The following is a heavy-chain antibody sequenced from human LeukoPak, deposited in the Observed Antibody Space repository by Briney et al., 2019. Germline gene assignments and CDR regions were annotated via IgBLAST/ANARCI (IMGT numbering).Heavy chain of an antibody. J-gene: IGHJ4*02. CDR3: AKVMSPVAAWDPFYFDY. D-gene: IGHD1-26*01. Sequence: TGGSLRLFCAASGFTFSSYAMSWVRQAPGKGLEWDSAISGSGGSTDYVDSVKGRFTISRDNSKNTLYLQMNSLRAEDTAVYYCAKVMSPVAAWDPFYFDYWGQGTLVTVSS. CDR2: ISGSGGST. CDR1: GFTFSSYA. V-gene: IGHV3-23*01.